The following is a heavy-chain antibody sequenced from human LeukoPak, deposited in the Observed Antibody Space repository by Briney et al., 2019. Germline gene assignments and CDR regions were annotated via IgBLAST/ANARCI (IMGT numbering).Heavy chain of an antibody. Sequence: PGGSLRLSCAASGFTFNDYAMHWVRQLPGKGLEWVSGIGWNSGSIGYADSVKGRFTISRDNAKNSLYLQMNGLRPEDTALYYCARRTSNPYYFDYWGQGTLVTVSS. V-gene: IGHV3-9*01. CDR2: IGWNSGSI. CDR3: ARRTSNPYYFDY. J-gene: IGHJ4*02. D-gene: IGHD4-11*01. CDR1: GFTFNDYA.